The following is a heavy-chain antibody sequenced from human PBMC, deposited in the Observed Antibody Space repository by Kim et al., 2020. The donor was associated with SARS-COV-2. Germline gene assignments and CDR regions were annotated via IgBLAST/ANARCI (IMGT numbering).Heavy chain of an antibody. Sequence: SYIYYADSVKGRFTISRDNAKNSLYLQMNSLRAEDTAVYYCARDLRTLGYWGLGTLVTVSS. J-gene: IGHJ4*02. CDR2: SYI. CDR3: ARDLRTLGY. V-gene: IGHV3-21*01.